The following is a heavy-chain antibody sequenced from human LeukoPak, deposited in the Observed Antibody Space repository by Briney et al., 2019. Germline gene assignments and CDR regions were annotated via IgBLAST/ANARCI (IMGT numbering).Heavy chain of an antibody. Sequence: PSETLSLTCTVSGGSISSSSYYWSWIRQSPGKELVWIGSIYYSGSTYYNPSLRSRVTISVDTSKNQFSLNLYSVTDGDTAVYYCATYLPESSGYRFEYWGRGTLVTVSP. D-gene: IGHD3-22*01. CDR1: GGSISSSSYY. J-gene: IGHJ4*02. CDR2: IYYSGST. V-gene: IGHV4-39*07. CDR3: ATYLPESSGYRFEY.